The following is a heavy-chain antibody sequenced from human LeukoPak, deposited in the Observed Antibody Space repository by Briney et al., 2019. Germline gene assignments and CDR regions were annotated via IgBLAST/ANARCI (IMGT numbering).Heavy chain of an antibody. CDR1: GFTFSSYA. Sequence: PTGGSLRLSCAAPGFTFSSYAMHWVRQAPGKGLEWVAVISYDGSNKYYADSVKGRFTISRDNSKNTLYLQMNSLRAEDTAVYYCARDRQGYSYGYFDYWGQGTLVTVSS. CDR2: ISYDGSNK. CDR3: ARDRQGYSYGYFDY. V-gene: IGHV3-30-3*01. J-gene: IGHJ4*02. D-gene: IGHD5-18*01.